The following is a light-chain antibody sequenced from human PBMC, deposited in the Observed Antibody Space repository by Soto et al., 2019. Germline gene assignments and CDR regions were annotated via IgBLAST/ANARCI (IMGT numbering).Light chain of an antibody. V-gene: IGLV2-8*01. CDR3: ASWDDSLNAVV. J-gene: IGLJ2*01. CDR1: SSDVGGYNY. CDR2: DNN. Sequence: QSALTQPPSASGSPGQSVTISCTGTSSDVGGYNYVSWYQQLPGTAPKLLIYDNNQRPSGVPGRFSDSKSGTSASLAISGLQSEDEADYYCASWDDSLNAVVFGGGTKVTVL.